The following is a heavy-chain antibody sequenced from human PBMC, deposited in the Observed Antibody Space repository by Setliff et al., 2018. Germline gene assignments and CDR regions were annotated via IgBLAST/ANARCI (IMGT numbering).Heavy chain of an antibody. Sequence: GESLTLSCKGSGYSFTDTWIGWVRQMPGKGLEWMGIIYLGDSDVRYSPSFQGQVTISADKSINTAYLQWSSLKASDTAIYYCARLGGWLTSPETPGAFDIWGQGTMVTVS. CDR1: GYSFTDTW. CDR2: IYLGDSDV. J-gene: IGHJ3*02. V-gene: IGHV5-51*01. CDR3: ARLGGWLTSPETPGAFDI. D-gene: IGHD3-16*01.